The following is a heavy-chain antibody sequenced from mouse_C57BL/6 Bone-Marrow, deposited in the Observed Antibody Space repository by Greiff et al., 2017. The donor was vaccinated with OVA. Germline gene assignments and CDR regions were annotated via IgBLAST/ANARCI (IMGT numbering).Heavy chain of an antibody. CDR2: IDPETCGT. D-gene: IGHD1-1*01. Sequence: LTPVHGLEWIGAIDPETCGTAYNQKFKGKATLTADKSSSTAYMELRSLTSEDSAVYYCTRWTYYGSSEGYFDVWGTGTTVTVSS. V-gene: IGHV1-23*01. J-gene: IGHJ1*03. CDR3: TRWTYYGSSEGYFDV.